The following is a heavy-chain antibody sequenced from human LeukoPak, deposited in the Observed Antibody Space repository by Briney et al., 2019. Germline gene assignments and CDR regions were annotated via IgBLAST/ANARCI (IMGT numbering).Heavy chain of an antibody. CDR2: INSDGSST. J-gene: IGHJ3*02. D-gene: IGHD2-15*01. Sequence: GGSLRLSCAASGFTFSSYWMHWVRHAPGKGLVWVSRINSDGSSTSYADSVKGRFTISRDNAKNTLYLQMNSLRAEDTAVYYCAREKVVAATVGGAFDIWGQGTMVTVSS. V-gene: IGHV3-74*01. CDR1: GFTFSSYW. CDR3: AREKVVAATVGGAFDI.